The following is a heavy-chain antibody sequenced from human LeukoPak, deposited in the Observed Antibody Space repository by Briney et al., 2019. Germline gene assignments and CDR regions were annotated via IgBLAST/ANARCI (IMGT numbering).Heavy chain of an antibody. D-gene: IGHD3-10*01. CDR2: INPNSGGT. J-gene: IGHJ4*02. CDR1: GYTFTGYY. V-gene: IGHV1-2*02. CDR3: TRGHHYFVSGSYYNF. Sequence: GASVRVSCKASGYTFTGYYIFWVRQAPGQGLEWMGWINPNSGGTNYAQKFQGRVTMTRDKSIRQAYMELSRLRSDDKAVFYCTRGHHYFVSGSYYNFWGQGTLVTVSS.